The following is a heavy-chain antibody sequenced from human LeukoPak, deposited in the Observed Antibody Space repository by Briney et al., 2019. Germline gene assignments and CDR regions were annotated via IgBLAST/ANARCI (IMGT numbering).Heavy chain of an antibody. CDR1: GGSFSGYY. CDR3: ARGLRIAVAGTKTRTYFDY. J-gene: IGHJ4*02. CDR2: INHSGST. D-gene: IGHD6-19*01. V-gene: IGHV4-34*01. Sequence: SETLSLTCAVYGGSFSGYYWSWIRQPPGKGLEWIGEINHSGSTNYNPSLKSRVTISVDTSKNQFSLKLNSVTAADTAVYYCARGLRIAVAGTKTRTYFDYWGQGTLVTVSS.